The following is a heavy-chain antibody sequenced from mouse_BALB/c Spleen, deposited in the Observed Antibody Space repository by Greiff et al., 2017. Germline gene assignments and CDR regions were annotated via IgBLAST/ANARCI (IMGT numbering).Heavy chain of an antibody. CDR2: IYPGDGDT. CDR1: GYTFTSYW. V-gene: IGHV1-87*01. J-gene: IGHJ4*01. CDR3: ARPIYYGNYDAMDY. D-gene: IGHD2-1*01. Sequence: QVQLQQSGAELARPGASVKLSCKASGYTFTSYWMQWVKQRPGQGLEWIGAIYPGDGDTRYTQKFKGKATLTADKSSSTAYMQLSSLASEDSAVYYCARPIYYGNYDAMDYWGQGTSVTVSS.